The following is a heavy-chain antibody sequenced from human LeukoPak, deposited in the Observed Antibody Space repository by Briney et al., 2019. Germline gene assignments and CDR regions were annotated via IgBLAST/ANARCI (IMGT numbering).Heavy chain of an antibody. J-gene: IGHJ4*02. V-gene: IGHV3-33*01. CDR2: IWYDGSQR. CDR1: GFIFSTYG. Sequence: GGSLRLSCVASGFIFSTYGLHWVRQSPGRGLEWVAVIWYDGSQRYYADSVKGRFTISRDNAKNTLYLQMNSLRAEDTAVYYCLRDLNWSLDQWGQGTLVTVSS. D-gene: IGHD1-20*01. CDR3: LRDLNWSLDQ.